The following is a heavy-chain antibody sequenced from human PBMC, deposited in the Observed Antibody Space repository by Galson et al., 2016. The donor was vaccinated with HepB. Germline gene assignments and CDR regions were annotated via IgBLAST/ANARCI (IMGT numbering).Heavy chain of an antibody. CDR1: GDNFSGYY. V-gene: IGHV1-2*06. CDR2: INPDSGDT. CDR3: ATEGYYDLLTTYSFWYFDV. Sequence: SVKVSCKASGDNFSGYYIHWARQAPGQGLEWMGRINPDSGDTKYAQKFQGRVTMTRDSSISTAYMELSRLRSDDTAVYYCATEGYYDLLTTYSFWYFDVWGGCTRVAVSS. J-gene: IGHJ2*01. D-gene: IGHD3-9*01.